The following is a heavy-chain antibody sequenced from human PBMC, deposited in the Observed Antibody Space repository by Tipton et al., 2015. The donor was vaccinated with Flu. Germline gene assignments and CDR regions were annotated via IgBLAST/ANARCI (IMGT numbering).Heavy chain of an antibody. Sequence: TLSLTCTVSGGSVRSGSYYWSWIRQPAGKGLEWIGRIYVAGDTKYNPSLKSRVTVSVDTSNNQFSLNLNSVTAGDTAVYYCAGHSDGPDGSGWPNWFDPWGRGTLVTVSS. J-gene: IGHJ5*02. CDR2: IYVAGDT. CDR3: AGHSDGPDGSGWPNWFDP. CDR1: GGSVRSGSYY. V-gene: IGHV4-61*02. D-gene: IGHD6-19*01.